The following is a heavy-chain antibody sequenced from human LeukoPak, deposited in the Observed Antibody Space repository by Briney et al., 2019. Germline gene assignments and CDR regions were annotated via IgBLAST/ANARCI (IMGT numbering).Heavy chain of an antibody. CDR3: ARAPYHYDSSGRYYAQYYYFYYYMDV. CDR1: GYTFTSYA. V-gene: IGHV1-3*03. Sequence: ASVKVSCKASGYTFTSYAMHWVRQAPGQRLEWMGWINAGNGNTKYSQEFQGRVAITADKSTSTAYMELSSLRSEDTAVYYCARAPYHYDSSGRYYAQYYYFYYYMDVWGKGTTVTVS. J-gene: IGHJ6*03. D-gene: IGHD3-22*01. CDR2: INAGNGNT.